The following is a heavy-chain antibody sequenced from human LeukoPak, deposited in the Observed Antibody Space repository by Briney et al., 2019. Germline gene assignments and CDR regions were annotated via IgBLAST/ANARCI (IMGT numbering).Heavy chain of an antibody. D-gene: IGHD6-13*01. CDR3: ARWSSSSWSWTPGYYFDY. CDR2: IYPGDSDT. Sequence: KSGESLKISCKGSGYSFTSYWIGWVRQMPGKGLEWMGIIYPGDSDTRYSPSFQGQVTISADKSISTAYLQWSSLKASDTAMYYCARWSSSSWSWTPGYYFDYWGQGTLVTVSS. CDR1: GYSFTSYW. V-gene: IGHV5-51*01. J-gene: IGHJ4*02.